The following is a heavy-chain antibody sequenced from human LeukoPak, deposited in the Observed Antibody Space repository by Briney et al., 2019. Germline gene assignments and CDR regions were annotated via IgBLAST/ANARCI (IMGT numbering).Heavy chain of an antibody. CDR3: ARGSGYYGEDFEY. J-gene: IGHJ4*02. V-gene: IGHV4-34*01. D-gene: IGHD3-22*01. CDR2: INHSGST. CDR1: GWSFSGYY. Sequence: KPSETLSLTCAVYGWSFSGYYWSWIRQPPGKGLEGIGEINHSGSTNYNPSLKSRVTISVDTSKNQFSLKLSSVTATDTATYYCARGSGYYGEDFEYWGQGTLVTVSS.